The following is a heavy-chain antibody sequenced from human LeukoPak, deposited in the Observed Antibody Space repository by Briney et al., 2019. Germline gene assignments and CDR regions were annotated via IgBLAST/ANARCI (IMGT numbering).Heavy chain of an antibody. CDR3: ARGGGRYCSGGNCYYDY. CDR2: ISGGGYST. V-gene: IGHV3-23*01. D-gene: IGHD2-15*01. CDR1: GFTFSSYA. J-gene: IGHJ4*02. Sequence: GGSLRLSCAASGFTFSSYAMSWVRQAPGKGLEWVSVISGGGYSTYYADSVKGRFTISRDNSKNTLYLQMNSLRAEDTAVYYCARGGGRYCSGGNCYYDYWGQGTLVTVSS.